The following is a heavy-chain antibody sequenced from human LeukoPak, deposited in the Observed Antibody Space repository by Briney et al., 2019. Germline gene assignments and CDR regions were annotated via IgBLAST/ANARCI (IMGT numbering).Heavy chain of an antibody. CDR3: AGQDYYDSSGYYSSSFDY. CDR1: GGSISSYY. D-gene: IGHD3-22*01. Sequence: SETLSLTCTVSGGSISSYYWSWIRQPAGKGLEWIGRIYTSGSTNYNPSLKSRVTISVDTSKNQFSLKLSSVTAADTAVYYCAGQDYYDSSGYYSSSFDYWGQGTLVTVSS. J-gene: IGHJ4*02. V-gene: IGHV4-4*07. CDR2: IYTSGST.